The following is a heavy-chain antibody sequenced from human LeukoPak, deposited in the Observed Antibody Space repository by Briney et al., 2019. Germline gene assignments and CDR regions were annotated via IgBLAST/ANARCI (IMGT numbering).Heavy chain of an antibody. V-gene: IGHV3-48*03. Sequence: GGSLRLSCAASGFTFSSYEMNWVRQAPGKGLEWVSFINSRGSTIYYVDSVKGRFTISRDNAKNSLYLQMNSLRAEDTAVYYCARDAANDYGDYDYWGQGTLVTVSS. D-gene: IGHD4-17*01. CDR3: ARDAANDYGDYDY. J-gene: IGHJ4*02. CDR2: INSRGSTI. CDR1: GFTFSSYE.